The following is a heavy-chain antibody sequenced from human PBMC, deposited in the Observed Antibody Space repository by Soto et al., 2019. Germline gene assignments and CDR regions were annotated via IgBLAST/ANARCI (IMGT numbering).Heavy chain of an antibody. J-gene: IGHJ5*01. Sequence: SETLFPTCTVPGASLSTGAYYWGWVRQRPGKGLEWVGYIYERGYTFYNTSLKRRLTISLHRSNNQLSLGLTSVTAADAAVYYCVIDLRDTAMGYRWFDSWGQGILVTVSS. CDR2: IYERGYT. V-gene: IGHV4-31*03. CDR3: VIDLRDTAMGYRWFDS. CDR1: GASLSTGAYY. D-gene: IGHD5-18*01.